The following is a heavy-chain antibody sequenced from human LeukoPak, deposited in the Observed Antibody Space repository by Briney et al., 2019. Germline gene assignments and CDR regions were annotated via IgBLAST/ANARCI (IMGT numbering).Heavy chain of an antibody. J-gene: IGHJ4*02. V-gene: IGHV3-21*01. CDR2: ISASGDST. CDR3: AREGDTAMDTGIDY. Sequence: GGSLRLSCAASGFTFSSAWMTWVRQAPGKGLEWVSTISASGDSTYYADSVKGRFTISRDNAKNSLYLQMNSLRAEDTAVYYCAREGDTAMDTGIDYWGQGTLVTVSS. CDR1: GFTFSSAW. D-gene: IGHD5-18*01.